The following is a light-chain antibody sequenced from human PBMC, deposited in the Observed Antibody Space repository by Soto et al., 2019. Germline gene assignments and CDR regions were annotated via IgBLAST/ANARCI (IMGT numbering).Light chain of an antibody. CDR2: AAS. CDR3: HQSYSTPRT. CDR1: QSIDNY. V-gene: IGKV1-39*01. Sequence: DLQMTQSPSSLSASIGDRANITCRASQSIDNYVNWYQQKPGKAPKVLIYAASSLQSGVPSRFSGTGSGTDFTLTISSLLPDECATDYCHQSYSTPRTFGRGPRVDLK. J-gene: IGKJ3*01.